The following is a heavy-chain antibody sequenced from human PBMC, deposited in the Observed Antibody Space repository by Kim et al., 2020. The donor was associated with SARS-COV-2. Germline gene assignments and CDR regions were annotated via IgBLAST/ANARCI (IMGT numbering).Heavy chain of an antibody. CDR1: GFTFSSYA. Sequence: GGSLRLSCAASGFTFSSYAMSWVRQAPGKGLEWVSAISGSGGSTYYADSVKGRFTISRDNSKNTLYLQMNSLRAEDTAVYYCAKDPAAAGNFYYYYYGMDVWGQGTTVTVSS. D-gene: IGHD6-13*01. V-gene: IGHV3-23*01. CDR3: AKDPAAAGNFYYYYYGMDV. J-gene: IGHJ6*02. CDR2: ISGSGGST.